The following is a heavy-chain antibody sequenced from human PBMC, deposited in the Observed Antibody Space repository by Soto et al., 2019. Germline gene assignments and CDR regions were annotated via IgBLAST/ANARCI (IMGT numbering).Heavy chain of an antibody. D-gene: IGHD3-16*02. CDR2: ISGSGGRT. J-gene: IGHJ4*02. V-gene: IGHV3-23*01. Sequence: EVQLLESGGGLVQPGGSLRLSCAAYGFTFSSYAMSWVRQAPGQGLEWVSAISGSGGRTYYADSVKGRFTISRDNSKNTLYRQMNSLRAEDTAVYYCAKWDYVWGSYRAYYFDYWGQGTLVTVSS. CDR1: GFTFSSYA. CDR3: AKWDYVWGSYRAYYFDY.